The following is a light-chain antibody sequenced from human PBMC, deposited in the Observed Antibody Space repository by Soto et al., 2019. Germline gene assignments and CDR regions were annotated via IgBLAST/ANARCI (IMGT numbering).Light chain of an antibody. CDR2: DVS. Sequence: QSVLTQPASVSGSPGQSITISCTGAISDVGSYNYVSWYQQYPGKAPKLMIYDVSTRPSGVSDRFSGFKSGNTASLTISGLRAEDEADYYCGSYTTSSNYVFGTGTKVTVL. J-gene: IGLJ1*01. CDR3: GSYTTSSNYV. CDR1: ISDVGSYNY. V-gene: IGLV2-14*03.